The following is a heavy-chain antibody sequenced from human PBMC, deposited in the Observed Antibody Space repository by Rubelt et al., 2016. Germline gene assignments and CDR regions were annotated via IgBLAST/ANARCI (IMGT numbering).Heavy chain of an antibody. CDR1: GGSISSDSF. J-gene: IGHJ5*02. CDR2: VHYNGAT. D-gene: IGHD6-19*01. Sequence: QLQLQQSGPGLVKSSETLSLACTVSGGSISSDSFWGWIRQPPDKGLEWVGCVHYNGATHYNPSLESRVAMSVDTSKNQFSLNLRSVTGADTAVYYWARVGGIAVAGTSNWFGPWGQGTLVIVSS. V-gene: IGHV4-39*07. CDR3: ARVGGIAVAGTSNWFGP.